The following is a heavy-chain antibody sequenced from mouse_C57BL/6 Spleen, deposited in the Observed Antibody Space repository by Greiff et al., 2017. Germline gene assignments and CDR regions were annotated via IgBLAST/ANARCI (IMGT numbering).Heavy chain of an antibody. Sequence: VQLQQPGAELVKPGASVKMSCKASGYTFTSYWITWVKQRPGQGLEWIGDIYPGSGSTNYNEKFKSKATLTVDTSSSTAYMQLSRLTSEASAVXYCARRIYYDYGYYAMDYWGQGTSVTVSS. J-gene: IGHJ4*01. CDR1: GYTFTSYW. CDR3: ARRIYYDYGYYAMDY. D-gene: IGHD2-4*01. V-gene: IGHV1-55*01. CDR2: IYPGSGST.